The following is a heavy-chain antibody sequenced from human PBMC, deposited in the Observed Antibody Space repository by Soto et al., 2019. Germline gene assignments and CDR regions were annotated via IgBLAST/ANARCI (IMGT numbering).Heavy chain of an antibody. J-gene: IGHJ6*02. D-gene: IGHD2-15*01. CDR2: ISAYNGNT. Sequence: ASVKVSCKASGYTFTSYGISWVRQAPGQGLEWMGWISAYNGNTNYAQKLQGRVTMTTDTSTSTAYMEVRSLRSDDTAVYYCARDGQRVVAATITYYYYYGMDVWGQGTTVTVSS. V-gene: IGHV1-18*01. CDR3: ARDGQRVVAATITYYYYYGMDV. CDR1: GYTFTSYG.